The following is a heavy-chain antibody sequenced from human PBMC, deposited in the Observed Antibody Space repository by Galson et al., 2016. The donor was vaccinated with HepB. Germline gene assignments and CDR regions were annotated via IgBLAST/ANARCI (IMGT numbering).Heavy chain of an antibody. CDR2: ISYTGLSS. CDR1: GFTFGDFA. Sequence: SLRLSCAASGFTFGDFAMTWVRQVPGKRLEWVSAISYTGLSSDYADSVKGRFTISRDNSKNILSLQMNSLRTEDTAVYFCARELKEMQGWLAVAGWFDPWGQGTLVTVSS. V-gene: IGHV3-23*01. CDR3: ARELKEMQGWLAVAGWFDP. D-gene: IGHD6-19*01. J-gene: IGHJ5*02.